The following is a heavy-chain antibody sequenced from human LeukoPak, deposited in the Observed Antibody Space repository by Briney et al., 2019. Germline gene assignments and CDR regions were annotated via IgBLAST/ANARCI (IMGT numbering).Heavy chain of an antibody. Sequence: GGSLRLSCAASGFTFSNYGMHWVRQAPGKGLEWVAVISYDGSNKYYADSVKGRVTISRDNSKNTLYLQMNSLRPEDTAVYYRARDQDCGGDCYPWYFDLWGRGTLVTVSS. D-gene: IGHD2-21*02. CDR2: ISYDGSNK. CDR3: ARDQDCGGDCYPWYFDL. V-gene: IGHV3-30*03. J-gene: IGHJ2*01. CDR1: GFTFSNYG.